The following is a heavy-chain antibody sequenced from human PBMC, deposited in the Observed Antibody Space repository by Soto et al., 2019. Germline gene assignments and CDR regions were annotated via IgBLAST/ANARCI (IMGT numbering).Heavy chain of an antibody. Sequence: ESGGGVVQPGRSLRLSCAASGFTFSSYGMHWVRQAPGKGLEWVAVISYDGSNKYYADSVKGRFTISRDNSKNTLYLQMNSLRAEDTAVYYCAKDGGYYDSSGYYHGPYFDYWGQGTLVTVSS. V-gene: IGHV3-30*18. J-gene: IGHJ4*02. CDR1: GFTFSSYG. D-gene: IGHD3-22*01. CDR2: ISYDGSNK. CDR3: AKDGGYYDSSGYYHGPYFDY.